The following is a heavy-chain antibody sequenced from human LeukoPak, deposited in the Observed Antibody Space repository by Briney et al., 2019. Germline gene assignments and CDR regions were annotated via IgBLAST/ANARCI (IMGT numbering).Heavy chain of an antibody. D-gene: IGHD3-3*01. V-gene: IGHV3-23*01. CDR1: GFTFSSYA. CDR2: ISGSGGST. CDR3: AKAPPYYDFWSGYWGFFDY. J-gene: IGHJ4*02. Sequence: RGSLRLSCAASGFTFSSYAMSWVRQAPGKGLEWVSAISGSGGSTYYADSVKGWFTISRDNSKNTLYLQMNSLRAEDTAVYYCAKAPPYYDFWSGYWGFFDYWGQGTLVTVSS.